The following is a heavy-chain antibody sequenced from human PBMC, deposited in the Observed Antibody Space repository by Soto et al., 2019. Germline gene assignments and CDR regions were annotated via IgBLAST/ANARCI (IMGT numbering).Heavy chain of an antibody. CDR2: IIPIFGTA. CDR1: GGTFSSYA. V-gene: IGHV1-69*13. CDR3: ARDLDGSSPPSFDD. J-gene: IGHJ4*02. Sequence: SVKVSCKASGGTFSSYAISWVRQAPGQGLEWMGGIIPIFGTANYAQKFQGRATITADESTSTAYMELSSLKSEDTAVYYCARDLDGSSPPSFDDWGQGTMVTVSS. D-gene: IGHD6-13*01.